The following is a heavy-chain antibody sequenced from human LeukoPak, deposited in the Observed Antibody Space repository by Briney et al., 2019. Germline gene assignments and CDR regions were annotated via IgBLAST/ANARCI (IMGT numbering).Heavy chain of an antibody. CDR3: AHRRYTAGYNWFDP. D-gene: IGHD5-18*01. J-gene: IGHJ5*02. V-gene: IGHV2-5*02. Sequence: ESGPTLVNPTQTLTLTCTFSGFSLSTSGVGVGWIRQPLGKALEWLAVIYWDDDNRYSPSLRNRLTITKDTSKNQVVLKMTNMDPVDTATYYCAHRRYTAGYNWFDPWGQGTLVTVSS. CDR1: GFSLSTSGVG. CDR2: IYWDDDN.